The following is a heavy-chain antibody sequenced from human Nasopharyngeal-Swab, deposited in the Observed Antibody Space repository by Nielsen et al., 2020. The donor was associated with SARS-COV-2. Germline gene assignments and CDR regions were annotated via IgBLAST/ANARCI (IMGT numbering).Heavy chain of an antibody. J-gene: IGHJ3*02. CDR3: ARDCSGGSCYSVVDDAFDI. D-gene: IGHD2-15*01. CDR2: ISSSSSSYI. V-gene: IGHV3-21*01. Sequence: PGKGLGWGSSISSSSSSYIYYADSVKGRFTISRDNAKNSLYLQMNSLRAEDTAVYYCARDCSGGSCYSVVDDAFDIWGQGTMVTVSS.